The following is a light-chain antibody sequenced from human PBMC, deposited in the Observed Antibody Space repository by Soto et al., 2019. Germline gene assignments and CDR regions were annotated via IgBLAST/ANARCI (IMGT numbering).Light chain of an antibody. CDR1: SGHSSYA. V-gene: IGLV4-69*01. Sequence: QPVLTQSPSASASLGASVRLTCTLSSGHSSYAIAWHQQQPEKGPRFLMRLDNDGSHIKGDGIPDRFSGSSSGAERYLTISSVQSDDEADYYCQTWGTGFQVFGAGTKLTVL. J-gene: IGLJ2*01. CDR3: QTWGTGFQV. CDR2: LDNDGSH.